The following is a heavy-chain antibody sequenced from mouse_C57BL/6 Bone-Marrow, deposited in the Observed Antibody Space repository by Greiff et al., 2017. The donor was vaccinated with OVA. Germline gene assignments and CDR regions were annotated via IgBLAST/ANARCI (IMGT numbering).Heavy chain of an antibody. D-gene: IGHD2-3*01. CDR3: ARGLLWYFDV. CDR2: INPNNGGT. V-gene: IGHV1-26*01. Sequence: VQLQQSGPELVKPGASVKISCKASGYTFTDYYMNWVKQSHGKSLEWIGDINPNNGGTSYNQKFKGKATLTVDKSSSTAYMELRSLTSEDAAVYYCARGLLWYFDVWGTGTTVTVSS. CDR1: GYTFTDYY. J-gene: IGHJ1*03.